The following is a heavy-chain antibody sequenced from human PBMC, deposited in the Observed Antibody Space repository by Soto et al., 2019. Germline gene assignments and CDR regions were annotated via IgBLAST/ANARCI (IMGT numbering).Heavy chain of an antibody. Sequence: GESLKISCKGSGYSFTSYWISWVRQMPGKGLEWMGRIDPSDSYTNYSPSFQGHVTISADKSISTAYLQWSSLKASDTAVYYCAKDWGVGNYYYYGMDVWGQGTTVTVSS. CDR3: AKDWGVGNYYYYGMDV. V-gene: IGHV5-10-1*01. CDR2: IDPSDSYT. D-gene: IGHD3-16*01. J-gene: IGHJ6*02. CDR1: GYSFTSYW.